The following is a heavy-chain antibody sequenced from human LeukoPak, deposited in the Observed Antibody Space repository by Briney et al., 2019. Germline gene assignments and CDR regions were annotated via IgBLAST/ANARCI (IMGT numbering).Heavy chain of an antibody. Sequence: ASVKVSCKASGYTFTSYGISWVRQAPGQGPEWMGWISAYNGNTNYAQKLQGRVTMTTDTSTSTAYMELRSLRSDDTAVYYCARAFQKYYYDSSGYYDIWGQGTLVTVSS. CDR3: ARAFQKYYYDSSGYYDI. CDR2: ISAYNGNT. J-gene: IGHJ4*02. V-gene: IGHV1-18*01. D-gene: IGHD3-22*01. CDR1: GYTFTSYG.